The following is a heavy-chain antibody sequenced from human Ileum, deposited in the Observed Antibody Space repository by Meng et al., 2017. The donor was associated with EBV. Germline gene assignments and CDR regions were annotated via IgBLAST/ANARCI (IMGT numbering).Heavy chain of an antibody. CDR3: AKVSLTGTFYDH. CDR1: GGSFISNNW. Sequence: HVRLQGSGPRLGNPSGTLSLTFAFSGGSFISNNWVSLVRQPPGKGLEWIGEIFHIGSTNNSPSLKSRVTISVDNSKNQFSLSLTSVTAADTAIYYCAKVSLTGTFYDHWGQGILVTVSS. V-gene: IGHV4-4*02. J-gene: IGHJ4*02. CDR2: IFHIGST. D-gene: IGHD3-9*01.